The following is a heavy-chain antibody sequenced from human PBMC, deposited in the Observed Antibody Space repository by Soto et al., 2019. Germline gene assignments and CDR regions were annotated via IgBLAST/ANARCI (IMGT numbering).Heavy chain of an antibody. CDR3: ARDGLTGTIGLYCYSGMDV. CDR1: GGSISSYY. J-gene: IGHJ6*02. Sequence: QVHLQESGPGLVKPSETLSLTCTVSGGSISSYYWSWIRQPPGKGLEWIGYIYYSGSTNYNPSLKSLVTISVDTSNNQFSLKLSSVTAADTAVYYCARDGLTGTIGLYCYSGMDVWGQGTTVTVSS. V-gene: IGHV4-59*01. CDR2: IYYSGST. D-gene: IGHD1-7*01.